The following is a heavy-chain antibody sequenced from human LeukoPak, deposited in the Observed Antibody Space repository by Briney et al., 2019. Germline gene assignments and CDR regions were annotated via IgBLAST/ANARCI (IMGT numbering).Heavy chain of an antibody. D-gene: IGHD5-12*01. Sequence: GASVTVSCTASGYTLTSYYLHWVRQAPGQGLEWMGIINPSGGSTSNAQKFQGRVTLTRDTSTSTVYMELSSLRSEDTAVYYCARVSGYDNGFDYWGQGTLVTVSS. CDR3: ARVSGYDNGFDY. V-gene: IGHV1-46*01. CDR1: GYTLTSYY. J-gene: IGHJ4*02. CDR2: INPSGGST.